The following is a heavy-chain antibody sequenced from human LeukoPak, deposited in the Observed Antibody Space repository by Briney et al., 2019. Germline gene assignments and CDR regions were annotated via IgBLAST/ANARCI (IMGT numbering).Heavy chain of an antibody. CDR2: IYYSGST. D-gene: IGHD2-21*02. CDR3: ARLPIVVVTVSSASDAFNL. J-gene: IGHJ3*01. V-gene: IGHV4-39*01. Sequence: SETLSLTCTASGGSISTSSYYWGWIRQPPGKGLEWIGSIYYSGSTYYNPSLKSRVTMSVDTSKNQFSLKLNSVTAADTAVYYCARLPIVVVTVSSASDAFNLWGQGTMVTVSS. CDR1: GGSISTSSYY.